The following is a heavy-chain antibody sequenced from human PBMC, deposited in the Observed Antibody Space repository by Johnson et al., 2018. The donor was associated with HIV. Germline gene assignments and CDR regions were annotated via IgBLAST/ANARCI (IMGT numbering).Heavy chain of an antibody. CDR3: AKIITGTTYDALDL. J-gene: IGHJ3*01. D-gene: IGHD1-20*01. CDR1: GFTFSDYG. Sequence: QVQLVESGGGVVQPGGSLRLSCAASGFTFSDYGMHWVRQAPGKGLEWVAFIRYDGSNKYYADSVKGRFTISRDNSENTVYVQMNSLRTEDTGMYYCAKIITGTTYDALDLWGQGTMVTVSS. V-gene: IGHV3-30*02. CDR2: IRYDGSNK.